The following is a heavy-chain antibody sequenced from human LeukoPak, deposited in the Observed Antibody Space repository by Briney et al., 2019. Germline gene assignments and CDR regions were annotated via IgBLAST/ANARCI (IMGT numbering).Heavy chain of an antibody. CDR1: GGSISSGGYS. J-gene: IGHJ4*02. D-gene: IGHD1-26*01. Sequence: PSETLSLTCAVSGGSISSGGYSWGWIRQPPGRGLEWIGYIYHSGSTYYNPSLKSRVTISVDRSKNQFSLKLSSVTAADTAVYYCARGSRQWELPYFDYWGQGTLVTVSS. V-gene: IGHV4-30-2*01. CDR3: ARGSRQWELPYFDY. CDR2: IYHSGST.